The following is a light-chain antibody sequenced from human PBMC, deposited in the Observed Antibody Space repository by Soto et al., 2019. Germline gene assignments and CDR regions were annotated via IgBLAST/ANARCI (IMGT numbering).Light chain of an antibody. CDR1: SSDVGGYNY. J-gene: IGLJ3*02. Sequence: QSALTQPASVSGSPGQSITISCTGTSSDVGGYNYVSWYQQHPGKAPQLMIYDVSNRPSGVSNRFSGSKSGNTASLTISGLQAEDEADYYCSSYTRSSTRVFGGGTKVTVL. CDR2: DVS. CDR3: SSYTRSSTRV. V-gene: IGLV2-14*01.